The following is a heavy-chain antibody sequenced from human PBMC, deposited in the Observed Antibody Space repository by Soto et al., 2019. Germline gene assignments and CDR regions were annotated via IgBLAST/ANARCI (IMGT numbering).Heavy chain of an antibody. CDR3: ARGGDYYDGSRGEFGMDV. CDR1: GFPFTVFW. V-gene: IGHV3-7*01. J-gene: IGHJ6*02. D-gene: IGHD3-22*01. CDR2: INQGGSET. Sequence: EVQLVESGGALVQPGGSLRLSCAASGFPFTVFWMSWVRRVPGKGLEWLANINQGGSETYYVDSVKGRFTISRDNAANLVYLEMNSLRAEDTAVYYCARGGDYYDGSRGEFGMDVWGQGTTVTVSS.